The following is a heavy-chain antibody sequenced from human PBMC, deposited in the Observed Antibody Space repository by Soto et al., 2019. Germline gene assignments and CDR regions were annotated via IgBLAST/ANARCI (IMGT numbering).Heavy chain of an antibody. CDR2: ITGSGGTI. CDR1: GFSFSKFA. V-gene: IGHV3-23*01. Sequence: DVQLLESGGGLVHPGGSLRLSCAASGFSFSKFAMIWVRQAPGKGQEWVSGITGSGGTIEYAASVKGRFTISRDNSKNTVYLQTNSLRAEDTALYYCAKDAVPGDGLWLVADWGQGTLVTVS. CDR3: AKDAVPGDGLWLVAD. J-gene: IGHJ4*02. D-gene: IGHD2-21*02.